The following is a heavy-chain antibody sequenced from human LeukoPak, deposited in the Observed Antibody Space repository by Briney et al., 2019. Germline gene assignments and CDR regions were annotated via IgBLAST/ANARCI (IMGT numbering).Heavy chain of an antibody. CDR2: INTDGSST. D-gene: IGHD3-22*01. CDR3: AREPTSYYDG. V-gene: IGHV3-74*01. CDR1: GFTFSSYW. Sequence: GGSLRLSCAASGFTFSSYWMHWVRQAPGKVLVWVSRINTDGSSTSYADSVKGRFTISRDNAKNTLYLQMNSLRAEDTAVYYCAREPTSYYDGWGQGTLVTVSS. J-gene: IGHJ4*02.